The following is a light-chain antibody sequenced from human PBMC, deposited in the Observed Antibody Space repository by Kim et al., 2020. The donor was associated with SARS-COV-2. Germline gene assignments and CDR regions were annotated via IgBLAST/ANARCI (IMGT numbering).Light chain of an antibody. V-gene: IGKV1-39*01. CDR1: QTISTY. CDR2: AAS. J-gene: IGKJ4*01. CDR3: QQSYSTPL. Sequence: DIRVTQSPSSLSASVGDRVTITCRASQTISTYLNWYQQKPGKAPKLLIYAASSLQSGVPSRFSGSGSGTDFTLTISSLQPEDFATYYCQQSYSTPLFGGGTKVDIK.